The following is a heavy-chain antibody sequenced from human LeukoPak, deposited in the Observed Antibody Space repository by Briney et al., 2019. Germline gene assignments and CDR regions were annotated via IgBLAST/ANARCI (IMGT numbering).Heavy chain of an antibody. CDR1: GFTFSSYW. D-gene: IGHD5-18*01. CDR2: INTDGRTT. V-gene: IGHV3-74*01. Sequence: PGGSLRLSCVSSGFTFSSYWMHWVRQAPGKGLVWVSRINTDGRTTTYADSVKGRFTISRDNSKNTPYLQMNSLGVEDTAVYYCTRDIDSNYFDYWGQGTLVTVSS. J-gene: IGHJ4*02. CDR3: TRDIDSNYFDY.